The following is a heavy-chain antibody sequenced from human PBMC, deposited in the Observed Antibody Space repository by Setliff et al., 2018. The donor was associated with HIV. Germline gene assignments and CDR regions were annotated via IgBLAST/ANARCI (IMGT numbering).Heavy chain of an antibody. CDR3: ARGGLGVVTSFDS. J-gene: IGHJ4*02. CDR1: GGSISSGGYY. Sequence: PSETLSLTCTVSGGSISSGGYYWSWIRQHPGKGLEWIGYIHYSGNTYNNPSLNSRISISVDMSKNKFSLKLSSLTAADTAVYHCARGGLGVVTSFDSWGPGTLVT. V-gene: IGHV4-31*03. D-gene: IGHD3-3*01. CDR2: IHYSGNT.